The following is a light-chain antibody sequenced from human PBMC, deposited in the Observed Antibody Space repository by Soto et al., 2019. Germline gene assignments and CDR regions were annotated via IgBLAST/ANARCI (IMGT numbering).Light chain of an antibody. CDR1: STDIGRFNY. CDR2: DVS. V-gene: IGLV2-14*01. Sequence: QSALTQPASVSGSPGQSITISCTGTSTDIGRFNYVSWYQQHPGKAPKVIIHDVSNRPSGVSNRFSGSKSGNTASLTISGLQPEDEADYYCSSYTNSITVIFGGGTKLTV. J-gene: IGLJ2*01. CDR3: SSYTNSITVI.